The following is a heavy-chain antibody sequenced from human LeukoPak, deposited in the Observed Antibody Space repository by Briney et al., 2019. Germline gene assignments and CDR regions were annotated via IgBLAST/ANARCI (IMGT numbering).Heavy chain of an antibody. J-gene: IGHJ4*02. V-gene: IGHV3-23*01. D-gene: IGHD3-3*01. CDR3: AKGSRNYDFWSGPFDY. CDR1: GFTFSSYA. Sequence: GGSLRLSCAASGFTFSSYAMSWVRQAPGKGLEWVSAISGSGGSTYYADSVKGRFTISRDNSKNTLYLQMNSLRAEDTAVYYCAKGSRNYDFWSGPFDYWGQGTLVTVSS. CDR2: ISGSGGST.